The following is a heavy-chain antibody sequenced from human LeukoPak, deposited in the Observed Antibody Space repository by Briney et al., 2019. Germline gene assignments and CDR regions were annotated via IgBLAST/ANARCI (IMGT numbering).Heavy chain of an antibody. Sequence: PGGSLRLSCAASAFTVSSNYMSWVRQAPGKGLEWVSVIYSSGSTYYADSVKGRFTISRDNSKNTLYLLMDSLRAEDTAVYYCARISRGWFDYWGQGTLVTVSS. CDR3: ARISRGWFDY. CDR2: IYSSGST. D-gene: IGHD6-19*01. CDR1: AFTVSSNY. V-gene: IGHV3-53*01. J-gene: IGHJ4*02.